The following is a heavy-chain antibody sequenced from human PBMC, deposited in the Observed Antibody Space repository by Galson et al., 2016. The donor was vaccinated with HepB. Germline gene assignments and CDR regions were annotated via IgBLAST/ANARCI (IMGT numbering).Heavy chain of an antibody. Sequence: LRLSCAASGFTFRSNVINWVRQAPGKGLEWVSGISGSGGGTYYADSVRGRFTISRDNSKNTLYLQMNSLRAEDTAVYYCAKDLLGGTFIPYFFDYWGQGTLVTVSS. CDR2: ISGSGGGT. CDR3: AKDLLGGTFIPYFFDY. D-gene: IGHD1-26*01. V-gene: IGHV3-23*01. J-gene: IGHJ4*02. CDR1: GFTFRSNV.